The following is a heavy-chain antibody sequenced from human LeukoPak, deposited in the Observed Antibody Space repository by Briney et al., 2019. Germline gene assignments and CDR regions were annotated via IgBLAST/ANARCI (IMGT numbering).Heavy chain of an antibody. V-gene: IGHV4-38-2*02. Sequence: SETLSLTCTVSGYSISSGYYWGWIRQPPGKGLEWIGSIYHSGSIYYNPSLKSRVTISVDTSKNQFSLKLSSVTAADTAVYYCARVMGQYSGSSFDYWGQGILVTVSS. CDR3: ARVMGQYSGSSFDY. CDR1: GYSISSGYY. D-gene: IGHD1-26*01. J-gene: IGHJ4*02. CDR2: IYHSGSI.